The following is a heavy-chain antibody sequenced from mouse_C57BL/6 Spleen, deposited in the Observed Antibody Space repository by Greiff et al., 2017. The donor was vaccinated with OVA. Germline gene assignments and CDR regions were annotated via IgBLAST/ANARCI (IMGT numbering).Heavy chain of an antibody. CDR3: ASRITTVPLDY. Sequence: VQLQQSGAELARPGASVKMSCKASGYTFTSYTMHWVKQRPGQGLEWIGYINPSSGYTKYNQKFKYKATLTADKSSSTAYMQLSSLTSEDSAVYYCASRITTVPLDYWGQGTTLTVSS. V-gene: IGHV1-4*01. D-gene: IGHD1-1*01. CDR2: INPSSGYT. J-gene: IGHJ2*01. CDR1: GYTFTSYT.